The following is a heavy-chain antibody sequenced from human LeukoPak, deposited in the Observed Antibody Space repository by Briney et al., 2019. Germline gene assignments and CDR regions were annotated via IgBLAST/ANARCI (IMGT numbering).Heavy chain of an antibody. CDR2: ISSSSSYI. Sequence: PGGSLRLSCAASGFTFSSYSMNWVRQAPGKGLEWVSSISSSSSYIYYADSVKGRFTISRENAKNSLYLQMNSLRAGDTAVYYCARGSHISQSEGKLYYYFDYWGQGTLVTVSS. V-gene: IGHV3-21*01. CDR1: GFTFSSYS. CDR3: ARGSHISQSEGKLYYYFDY. J-gene: IGHJ4*02. D-gene: IGHD3-10*01.